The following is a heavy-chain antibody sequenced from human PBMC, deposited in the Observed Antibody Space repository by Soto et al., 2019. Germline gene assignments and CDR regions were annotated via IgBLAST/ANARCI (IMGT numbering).Heavy chain of an antibody. J-gene: IGHJ3*02. Sequence: SETLSLTCTVSGGSISSYYWSWIRQPPGKGLEWIGYIYYSGSTNYNPSLKSRVTISVDTSKNQFSLKLSSVTAADTAVYYCARDNVEMATTDAFDILGQGKMVTVS. CDR3: ARDNVEMATTDAFDI. CDR1: GGSISSYY. CDR2: IYYSGST. V-gene: IGHV4-59*01. D-gene: IGHD5-12*01.